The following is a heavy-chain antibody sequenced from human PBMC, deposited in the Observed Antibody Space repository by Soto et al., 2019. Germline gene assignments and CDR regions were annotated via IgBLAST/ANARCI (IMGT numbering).Heavy chain of an antibody. CDR2: IYWDDDK. V-gene: IGHV2-5*02. CDR1: GFSLRNSGVG. CDR3: AYRRPYVSSAYPPLFDY. J-gene: IGHJ4*02. D-gene: IGHD3-22*01. Sequence: QITLKESGPTLVKPTQTLTLTCTFSGFSLRNSGVGVGWIRQPPGKALEWLALIYWDDDKRYSPSLKSRHSITKDTSKNRVVLTMATMDPVATATYYCAYRRPYVSSAYPPLFDYWAQGPLVTFSS.